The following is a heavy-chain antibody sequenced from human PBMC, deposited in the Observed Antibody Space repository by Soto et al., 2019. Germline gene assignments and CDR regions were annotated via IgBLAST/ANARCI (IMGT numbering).Heavy chain of an antibody. D-gene: IGHD1-1*01. CDR2: IYYSGST. CDR3: ATGNAWGVILAY. J-gene: IGHJ4*02. Sequence: SDTLSLTCTVSGDSINSGGYYWSWIRQHPGKGLEWIGYIYYSGSTYYNTSLKRRIIISLNTYTNQFSLRLRSAAATDTAVYVCATGNAWGVILAYRGQGXPVQVSS. V-gene: IGHV4-31*03. CDR1: GDSINSGGYY.